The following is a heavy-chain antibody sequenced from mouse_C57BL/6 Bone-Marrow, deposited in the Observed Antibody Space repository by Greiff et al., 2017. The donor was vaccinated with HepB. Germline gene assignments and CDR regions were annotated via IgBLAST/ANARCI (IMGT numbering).Heavy chain of an antibody. J-gene: IGHJ4*01. CDR2: ISSGGDYI. D-gene: IGHD1-1*01. CDR3: TRDGGPYYYGSRDYAMDY. CDR1: GFTFSSYA. Sequence: EVQGVESGEGLVKPGGSLKLSCAASGFTFSSYAMSWVRQTPEKRLEWVAYISSGGDYIYYADTVKGRFTISRDNARNTLYLQMSSLKSEDTAMYYCTRDGGPYYYGSRDYAMDYWGQGTSVTVSS. V-gene: IGHV5-9-1*02.